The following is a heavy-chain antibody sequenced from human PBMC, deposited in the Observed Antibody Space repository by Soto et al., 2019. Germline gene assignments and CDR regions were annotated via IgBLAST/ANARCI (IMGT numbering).Heavy chain of an antibody. CDR2: IYYSGST. J-gene: IGHJ3*02. CDR1: GGSISSYY. Sequence: SEILCLTCTVSGGSISSYYWSWIRQPPGTGQEWIGYIYYSGSTNYNPSLTSRVTISVDTSKNQFSLKLSSVTAADTAVYYCAREEGGSIVVVPAAMTGAFDIWGQGTMVTVSS. D-gene: IGHD2-2*01. V-gene: IGHV4-59*01. CDR3: AREEGGSIVVVPAAMTGAFDI.